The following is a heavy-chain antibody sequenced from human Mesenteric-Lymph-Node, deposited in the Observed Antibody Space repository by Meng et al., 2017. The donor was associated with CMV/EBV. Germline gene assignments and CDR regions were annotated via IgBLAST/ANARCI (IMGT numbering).Heavy chain of an antibody. CDR1: GGSFSGYY. V-gene: IGHV4-34*01. CDR2: INHSGST. J-gene: IGHJ4*02. Sequence: QVQLQQLGAGLVKPSETLSLTCAVYGGSFSGYYWSWIRQPPGKGLEWIGEINHSGSTNYNPSLKSRVTISVDTSKNQFSLKLSSVTAADTAVYYCARHQRWLKSEGGFNYWGQGTLVTVSS. CDR3: ARHQRWLKSEGGFNY. D-gene: IGHD4-23*01.